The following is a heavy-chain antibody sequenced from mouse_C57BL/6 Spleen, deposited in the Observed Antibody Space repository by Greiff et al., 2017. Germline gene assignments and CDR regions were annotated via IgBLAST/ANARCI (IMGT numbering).Heavy chain of an antibody. D-gene: IGHD2-4*01. CDR3: ARSGYEYDDAMDY. J-gene: IGHJ4*01. CDR2: INPYNGDT. V-gene: IGHV1-20*01. Sequence: EVQLQQSGPELVKPGDSVKISCKASGYSFTGYFMNWVMQSHGKSLEWIGRINPYNGDTFYNQKFKGKATLTVDKSSSTAHMELRSLTSEDSAVYYCARSGYEYDDAMDYWGQGTSVTVSS. CDR1: GYSFTGYF.